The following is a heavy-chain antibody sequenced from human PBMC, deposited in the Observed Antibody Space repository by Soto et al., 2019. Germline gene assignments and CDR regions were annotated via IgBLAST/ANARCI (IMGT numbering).Heavy chain of an antibody. CDR3: ARRSGTTGMDYYYYGMDV. CDR2: IDPSDSYT. D-gene: IGHD1-7*01. V-gene: IGHV5-10-1*01. Sequence: PGESLKISCKGSGYSFTSYWISWVRQMPGKGLEWMGRIDPSDSYTNYSPSFQGHVTISADKSISTAYLQWSSLKASDTAMYYCARRSGTTGMDYYYYGMDVWGQGTTVTVS. CDR1: GYSFTSYW. J-gene: IGHJ6*02.